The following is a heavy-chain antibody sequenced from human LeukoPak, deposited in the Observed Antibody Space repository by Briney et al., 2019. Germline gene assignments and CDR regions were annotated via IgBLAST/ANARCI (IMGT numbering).Heavy chain of an antibody. V-gene: IGHV4-59*01. Sequence: SETLSLTCTVSGGSISSYYWSWIRQPPGKGLEWIGYIYYSGSTNYNPSLKSRVTISVDTSKNQFSLKLSSVTAADTAMYYCAGVTAAQHAFDIWGQGTMVTVSS. J-gene: IGHJ3*02. D-gene: IGHD2-15*01. CDR1: GGSISSYY. CDR3: AGVTAAQHAFDI. CDR2: IYYSGST.